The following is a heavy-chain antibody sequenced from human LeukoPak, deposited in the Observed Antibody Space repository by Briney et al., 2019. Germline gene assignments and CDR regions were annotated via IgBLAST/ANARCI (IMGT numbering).Heavy chain of an antibody. CDR2: MNPNSGNT. CDR1: GYTCTSYD. Sequence: ASVKVSCKASGYTCTSYDINWVRRATGQGLEWMGWMNPNSGNTGYAQKFQGRVTMTRNTSISTAYMELSSLRSEDTAVYYCARGPISRGRWLQRRLDYWGQGTLVTVSS. D-gene: IGHD5-24*01. V-gene: IGHV1-8*01. J-gene: IGHJ4*02. CDR3: ARGPISRGRWLQRRLDY.